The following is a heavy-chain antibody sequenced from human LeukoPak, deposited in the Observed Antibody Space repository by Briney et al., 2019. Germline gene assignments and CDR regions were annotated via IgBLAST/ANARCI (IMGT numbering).Heavy chain of an antibody. Sequence: GGSLRLSCAASGFTVSSNYMSWVRQAPGKGLGWVSVIYSGGSTYCADSVKGRFTISRDNSKNTLYLQMNSLRAEDTAVYYCARETYYYDSSGYYLFDYWGQGTLVTVSS. CDR3: ARETYYYDSSGYYLFDY. J-gene: IGHJ4*02. D-gene: IGHD3-22*01. CDR1: GFTVSSNY. V-gene: IGHV3-53*01. CDR2: IYSGGST.